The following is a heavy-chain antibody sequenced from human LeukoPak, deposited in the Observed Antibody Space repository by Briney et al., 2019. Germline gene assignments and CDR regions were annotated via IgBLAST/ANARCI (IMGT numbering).Heavy chain of an antibody. V-gene: IGHV1-3*01. J-gene: IGHJ4*02. CDR1: GYTFTSYY. CDR3: ARAEGYYDSSGYYYVRIVDY. CDR2: INAGNGNT. Sequence: ASVKVSCKASGYTFTSYYMHWVRQAPGQRLEWMGWINAGNGNTKYSQKFQGRVTITRDTSASTAYMELSSLRSEDTAVYYCARAEGYYDSSGYYYVRIVDYWGQGTLVTVSS. D-gene: IGHD3-22*01.